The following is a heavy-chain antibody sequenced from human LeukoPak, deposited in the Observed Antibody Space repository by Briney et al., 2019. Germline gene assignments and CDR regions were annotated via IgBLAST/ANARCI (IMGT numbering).Heavy chain of an antibody. CDR2: IYYSGTT. CDR1: GGSISSYY. D-gene: IGHD3-10*01. J-gene: IGHJ6*03. V-gene: IGHV4-59*01. CDR3: ARYGYGSGTPYYYYYLDV. Sequence: SETLSLTCTVSGGSISSYYWSWIRQPPGKGLEWIGYIYYSGTTNYNPSLKSRVTISVDTAKNQFSLKLSSVTAADTAVYYCARYGYGSGTPYYYYYLDVWGKGTTVTVSS.